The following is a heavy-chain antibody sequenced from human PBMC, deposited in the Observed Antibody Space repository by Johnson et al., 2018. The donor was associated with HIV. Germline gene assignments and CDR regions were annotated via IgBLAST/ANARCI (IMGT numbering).Heavy chain of an antibody. CDR2: IYSGGST. J-gene: IGHJ3*01. CDR3: SSGGPLSGSDECCFDV. CDR1: GFIFSSYA. Sequence: QVQLVESGGGVVQTGRSLRLSCAASGFIFSSYAMHWVRQAPGEGLEWVAVIYSGGSTYYADSVKGRFTISRDNSKNTLYLQMNSLRVEDTPVSSCSSGGPLSGSDECCFDVWGQGTMVTVSS. V-gene: IGHV3-NL1*01. D-gene: IGHD1-26*01.